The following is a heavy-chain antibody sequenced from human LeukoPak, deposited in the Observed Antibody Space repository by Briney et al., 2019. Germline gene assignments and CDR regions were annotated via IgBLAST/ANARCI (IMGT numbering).Heavy chain of an antibody. V-gene: IGHV1-2*02. CDR2: INPNSGGS. J-gene: IGHJ4*02. CDR1: GYTITGYY. CDR3: ARERSSGSYFSY. D-gene: IGHD1-26*01. Sequence: ASVKVSCKASGYTITGYYMHWERQAPGQGLEWMGWINPNSGGSNYAQKFQGRVTMTRDTSISTAYMELSRLRSDDTAVYYCARERSSGSYFSYWGQGTLVTVSS.